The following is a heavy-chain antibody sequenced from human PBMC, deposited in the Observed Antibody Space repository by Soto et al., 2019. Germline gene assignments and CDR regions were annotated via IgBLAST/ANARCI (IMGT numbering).Heavy chain of an antibody. Sequence: SVKVSCKASGGTFSSYAIGWVRQAPGQGLEWMGGIIPIFGTANYAQKFQGRVTITADKSTSTAYMELSSLRSEDTAVYYCARDKAQIGYCSGGSCYRNEAFHIWGQGTMVTVSS. CDR3: ARDKAQIGYCSGGSCYRNEAFHI. CDR1: GGTFSSYA. J-gene: IGHJ3*02. D-gene: IGHD2-15*01. V-gene: IGHV1-69*06. CDR2: IIPIFGTA.